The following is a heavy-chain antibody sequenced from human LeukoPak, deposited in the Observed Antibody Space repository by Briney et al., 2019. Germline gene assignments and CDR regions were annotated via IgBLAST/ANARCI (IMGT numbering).Heavy chain of an antibody. Sequence: GGSLRLSCAASGFTFSSYWMSWVRQAPGKGLEWVANIKQDGSEKYYVDSVKGRFTISRDNAKNSLYLQMNSLRAEDTAVYYCARVLTWNDISVDAFDIWGQGTMVTVSS. D-gene: IGHD1-1*01. V-gene: IGHV3-7*01. CDR3: ARVLTWNDISVDAFDI. CDR2: IKQDGSEK. J-gene: IGHJ3*02. CDR1: GFTFSSYW.